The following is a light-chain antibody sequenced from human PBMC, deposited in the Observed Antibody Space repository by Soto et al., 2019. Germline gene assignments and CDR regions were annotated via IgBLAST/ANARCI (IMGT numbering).Light chain of an antibody. J-gene: IGLJ3*02. Sequence: QSALTQPASVSGSPGQSITISCTGTSSDVGGYNYVSWYQQHPGKAPKLMIYEVSNRPSGGSNRFSGSKSGNTASLTISGLQAEDEADYYCTSYTISSCHWVFGGGTKVTVL. CDR1: SSDVGGYNY. V-gene: IGLV2-14*01. CDR2: EVS. CDR3: TSYTISSCHWV.